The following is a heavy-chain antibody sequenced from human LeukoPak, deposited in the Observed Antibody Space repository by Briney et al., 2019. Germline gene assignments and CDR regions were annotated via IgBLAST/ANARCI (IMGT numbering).Heavy chain of an antibody. V-gene: IGHV5-51*01. CDR1: GSRFTSYW. CDR2: IYPGDSDT. D-gene: IGHD6-19*01. Sequence: GESLKISCKGSGSRFTSYWIGWVRQMPGKGLEWMGIIYPGDSDTRYSPSFQGQVTISADKSISTAYLQWSSLKASDTAMYYCARHRQWLGDAFDIWGQGTMVTVSS. J-gene: IGHJ3*02. CDR3: ARHRQWLGDAFDI.